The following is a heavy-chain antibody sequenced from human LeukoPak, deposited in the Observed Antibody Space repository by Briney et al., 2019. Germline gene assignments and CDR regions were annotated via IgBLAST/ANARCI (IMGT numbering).Heavy chain of an antibody. V-gene: IGHV1-18*01. Sequence: ASVKVSCKASGYTFTSYGISWVRQAPGQGLEWMGWISAYNGNTNYAQKLQGRVTMTTDTSTSTAYMELSSLRSEDTAVYYCARAPNYYDSSGYLDYWGQGTLVTVSS. D-gene: IGHD3-22*01. CDR3: ARAPNYYDSSGYLDY. CDR1: GYTFTSYG. CDR2: ISAYNGNT. J-gene: IGHJ4*02.